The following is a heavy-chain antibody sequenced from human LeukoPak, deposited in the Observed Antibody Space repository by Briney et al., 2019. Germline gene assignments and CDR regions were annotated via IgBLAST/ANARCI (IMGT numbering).Heavy chain of an antibody. Sequence: KPSETLSLTCTGSGGSISSYYWSWIRQPPGKGLEWIGYGYYRGSTNYNPTLKSRVTIAVDTSKNQFPLKLSSVAAADTAVYYCARGGRYLDSWGQGTLVTVSS. CDR3: ARGGRYLDS. D-gene: IGHD3-9*01. V-gene: IGHV4-59*01. CDR1: GGSISSYY. CDR2: GYYRGST. J-gene: IGHJ4*02.